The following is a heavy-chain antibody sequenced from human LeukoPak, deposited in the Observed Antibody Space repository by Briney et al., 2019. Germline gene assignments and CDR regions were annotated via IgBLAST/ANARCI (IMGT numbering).Heavy chain of an antibody. D-gene: IGHD3-9*01. CDR1: GITVSANY. CDR3: ARILTGQGWFDP. V-gene: IGHV3-66*02. CDR2: IYSGGTT. J-gene: IGHJ5*02. Sequence: GGSLRLSCAASGITVSANYMSWVRQAPGKGLEWISIIYSGGTTYYADSVKGRFTISRDNSRNTLYLQMNSLRAEDTAVYYCARILTGQGWFDPWGQGTLVTVSS.